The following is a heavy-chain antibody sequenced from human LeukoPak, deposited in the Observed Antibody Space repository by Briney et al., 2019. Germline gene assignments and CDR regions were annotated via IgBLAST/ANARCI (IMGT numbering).Heavy chain of an antibody. V-gene: IGHV3-30*04. CDR3: ARDPYNGAYSEGYYYYYMDV. CDR1: GFTFSSYV. D-gene: IGHD1-1*01. Sequence: GGSLRLSCAASGFTFSSYVMHWVRQAPGKGLEWVAIISYDGSNEYYADSVKGRFTISRDNAQNSLYLQMNSLRVEDTAIYYCARDPYNGAYSEGYYYYYMDVWGKGTTVTVSS. J-gene: IGHJ6*03. CDR2: ISYDGSNE.